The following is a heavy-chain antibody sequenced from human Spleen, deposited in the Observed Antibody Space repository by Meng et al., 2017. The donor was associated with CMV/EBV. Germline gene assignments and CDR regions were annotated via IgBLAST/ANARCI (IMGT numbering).Heavy chain of an antibody. V-gene: IGHV4-59*01. Sequence: SETLSLTCSISGDSITKYYWSWIRQPPGKGLEWIGFIYYTGNTNYNPSLKRRVSMSADTSKNQPSLRLNSVTAAETAVYYCAKEGYDHSNPNFFDSWGQGTLVTVSS. CDR1: GDSITKYY. J-gene: IGHJ4*02. D-gene: IGHD4-11*01. CDR3: AKEGYDHSNPNFFDS. CDR2: IYYTGNT.